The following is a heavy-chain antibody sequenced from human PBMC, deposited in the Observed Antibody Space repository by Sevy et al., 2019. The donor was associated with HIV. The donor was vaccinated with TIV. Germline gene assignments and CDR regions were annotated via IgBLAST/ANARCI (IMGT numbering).Heavy chain of an antibody. Sequence: GGSLRLSCAASGITFSSYAMSWVRQAPGKGLEWVSGISAGGGRTYHADSVKGHFTMSGDKSKNTLYLQMNSLTAEDTAVYYCASLLTEDPFDIWGQGTMVTVSS. CDR2: ISAGGGRT. J-gene: IGHJ3*02. V-gene: IGHV3-23*01. CDR1: GITFSSYA. CDR3: ASLLTEDPFDI. D-gene: IGHD3-10*01.